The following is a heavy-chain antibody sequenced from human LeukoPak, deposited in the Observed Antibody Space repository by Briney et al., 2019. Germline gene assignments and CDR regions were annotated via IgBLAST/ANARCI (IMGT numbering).Heavy chain of an antibody. J-gene: IGHJ4*02. CDR1: GGSISSYY. CDR2: IYYSGST. V-gene: IGHV4-59*08. D-gene: IGHD5-18*01. CDR3: ARHISSYGLYYFDY. Sequence: SETLSLTCTVSGGSISSYYWSWIRQPPGKGLEWIGSIYYSGSTYYNPSLKSRVTISVDTSKNQFSLKLSSVTAADTAVYYCARHISSYGLYYFDYWGQGTLVTVSS.